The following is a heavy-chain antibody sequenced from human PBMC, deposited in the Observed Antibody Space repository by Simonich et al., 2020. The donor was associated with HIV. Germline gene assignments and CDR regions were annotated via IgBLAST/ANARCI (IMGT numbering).Heavy chain of an antibody. V-gene: IGHV4-34*01. D-gene: IGHD6-13*01. CDR1: GGSFSGYY. J-gene: IGHJ1*01. CDR2: INHSERT. Sequence: QVQLQQWGAGLLKPSETLSLTCAVYGGSFSGYYWSWIRQPPGKGLEWIGEINHSERTNYNPSLKSRVTISVDTSKNQVSLKLSSVTAADTAVYYCARLTAGGLGEYFQHWGQGTLVTVSS. CDR3: ARLTAGGLGEYFQH.